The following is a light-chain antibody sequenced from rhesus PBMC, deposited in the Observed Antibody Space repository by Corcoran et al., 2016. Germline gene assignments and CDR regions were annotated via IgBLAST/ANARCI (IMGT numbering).Light chain of an antibody. CDR3: LQYTSSPPT. Sequence: DIQRTQSPSSLSAPVGDSVTITCRASQSISSCLDWYQQKPGKAPNLLIYKALSLQSGVPSRFSGSGSGTDFTLTISSLQPEDFATYYCLQYTSSPPTFGRGTKVQIK. CDR2: KAL. CDR1: QSISSC. V-gene: IGKV1-22*01. J-gene: IGKJ4*01.